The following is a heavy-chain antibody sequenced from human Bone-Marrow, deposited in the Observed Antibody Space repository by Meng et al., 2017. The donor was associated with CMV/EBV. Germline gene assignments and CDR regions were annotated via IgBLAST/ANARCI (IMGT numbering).Heavy chain of an antibody. Sequence: ASVKVSCKASGYTFTTYAMNWVRQAPGQGLEWMGWISTYSGNTNYAQKLQGRVTMTTDTSSTTAYMELRSLRSDDTAVYYCARGAISGSDGFDIWGQGTMVTVSS. CDR3: ARGAISGSDGFDI. CDR1: GYTFTTYA. V-gene: IGHV1-18*01. J-gene: IGHJ3*02. D-gene: IGHD3-22*01. CDR2: ISTYSGNT.